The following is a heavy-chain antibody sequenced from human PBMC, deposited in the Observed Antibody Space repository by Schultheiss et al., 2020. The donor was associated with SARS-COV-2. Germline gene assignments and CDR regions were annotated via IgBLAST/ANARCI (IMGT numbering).Heavy chain of an antibody. Sequence: GGSLRLSCAASGFTFSSYWMSWVRQAPGKGLEWVANIKEDGSEKHYLDSLKGRFTISRDNAKNSLYLQMNSLRAEDTAVYYCASILYGSGSYYKGDLDAFDIWGQGTMVTVSS. V-gene: IGHV3-7*01. CDR3: ASILYGSGSYYKGDLDAFDI. CDR1: GFTFSSYW. D-gene: IGHD3-10*01. J-gene: IGHJ3*02. CDR2: IKEDGSEK.